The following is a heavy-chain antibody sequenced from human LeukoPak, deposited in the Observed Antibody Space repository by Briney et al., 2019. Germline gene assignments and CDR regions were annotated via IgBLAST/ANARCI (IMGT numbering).Heavy chain of an antibody. D-gene: IGHD3-3*01. CDR2: IYHSGST. V-gene: IGHV4-59*12. Sequence: SETLSLTCTVSGGSISSYYWSWIRQPPGKGLEWIGYIYHSGSTNYNPSLKSRVTISVDTSKNQFSLKLSSVTAADTAVYYCARDRNPYEYNWFDPWGQGTLVTVSS. CDR3: ARDRNPYEYNWFDP. J-gene: IGHJ5*02. CDR1: GGSISSYY.